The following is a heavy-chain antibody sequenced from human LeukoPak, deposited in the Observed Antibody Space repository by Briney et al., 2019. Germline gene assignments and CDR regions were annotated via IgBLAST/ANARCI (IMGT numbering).Heavy chain of an antibody. D-gene: IGHD2-2*01. Sequence: PGGSLRLSCAASGFTFSSYAMSWVRQAPGKGLEWVSAISGSGGSTYYADSVKGRFTISRDNSRNTLYLQMNSLRAEDTAVYYCAKEGVICSSTSCYGYFDYWGQGTLVTVSS. CDR2: ISGSGGST. J-gene: IGHJ4*02. CDR3: AKEGVICSSTSCYGYFDY. V-gene: IGHV3-23*01. CDR1: GFTFSSYA.